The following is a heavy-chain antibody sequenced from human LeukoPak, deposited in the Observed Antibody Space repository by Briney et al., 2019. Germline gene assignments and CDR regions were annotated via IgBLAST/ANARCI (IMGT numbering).Heavy chain of an antibody. CDR3: TTDLIAVADDDY. CDR2: IKSKTDGETT. Sequence: GGSLRLSCAASGFTFSNAWMNWVRQAPGKGLEWVGRIKSKTDGETTDYAAPVKGRFTISRDDSKNTLYLQMNSLKAEDTAMYYCTTDLIAVADDDYWGQGTLVTVS. J-gene: IGHJ4*02. CDR1: GFTFSNAW. D-gene: IGHD6-19*01. V-gene: IGHV3-15*01.